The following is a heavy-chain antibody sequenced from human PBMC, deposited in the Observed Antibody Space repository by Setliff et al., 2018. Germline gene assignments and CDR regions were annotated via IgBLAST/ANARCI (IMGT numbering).Heavy chain of an antibody. CDR3: AKGGTYRYFDF. J-gene: IGHJ4*02. D-gene: IGHD1-1*01. CDR1: GGPFSGAS. V-gene: IGHV4-59*01. Sequence: SETLSLTCTVSGGPFSGASIWSWIRQPPGKGLEFIGYVYHSGTAKYDPSLESRAIMSVDASKNEISLKLESVTAADTAVYYCAKGGTYRYFDFWGQGALVNVS. CDR2: VYHSGTA.